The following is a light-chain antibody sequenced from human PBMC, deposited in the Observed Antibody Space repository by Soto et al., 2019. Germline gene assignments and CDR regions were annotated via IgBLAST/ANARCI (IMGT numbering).Light chain of an antibody. J-gene: IGKJ1*01. CDR2: GAS. CDR3: QQYGSSPRT. Sequence: EIVLTQSPGTLSLSPGERATLSCRASQSVSSSYLAWYQQKPGQAPRLLIYGASSRATGIRDRFSGSGPGTDFTLTISRLEPEDFAVYYCQQYGSSPRTFGQGTKVEIK. V-gene: IGKV3-20*01. CDR1: QSVSSSY.